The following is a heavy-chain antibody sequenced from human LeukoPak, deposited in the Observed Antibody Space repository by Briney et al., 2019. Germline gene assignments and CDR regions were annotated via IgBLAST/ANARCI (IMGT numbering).Heavy chain of an antibody. J-gene: IGHJ6*03. CDR3: ARADYYYNYMDV. Sequence: GESLKISCKGSGYSFTTYWIGWVRQMPGKGLESMGIIYPGDSDTRYNPSFQGQVTISVDKSMNTAYLQWSSLKASDTAMYYCARADYYYNYMDVWGKGTTVTVSS. CDR1: GYSFTTYW. V-gene: IGHV5-51*01. CDR2: IYPGDSDT.